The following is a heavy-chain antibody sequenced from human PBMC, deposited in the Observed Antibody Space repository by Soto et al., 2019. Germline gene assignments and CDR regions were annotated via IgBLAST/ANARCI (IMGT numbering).Heavy chain of an antibody. CDR1: GFTFSSYA. J-gene: IGHJ6*02. CDR3: ARDRWDSTYYYYYYGMDV. V-gene: IGHV3-30-3*01. CDR2: ISYDGSNK. D-gene: IGHD1-26*01. Sequence: QVQLVESGGGVVQPGRSLRLSCAASGFTFSSYAMHWVRQAPGKGLEWVAVISYDGSNKYYADSVKGRFTISRDNSKNTLYLQMNSLRAEDTAVYYCARDRWDSTYYYYYYGMDVWGQGTTVTVSS.